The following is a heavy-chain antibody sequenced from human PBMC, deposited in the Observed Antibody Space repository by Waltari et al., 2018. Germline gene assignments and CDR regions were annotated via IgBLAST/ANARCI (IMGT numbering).Heavy chain of an antibody. J-gene: IGHJ6*02. CDR3: VRLEDCTGPGGNCYSGEIFAMDV. Sequence: QVQLHQWGAGRLQPSETLSLTCAVYGVSSRGYYWGWIRQPPGKGLEWIAEINHAGNTNYNPSLRSRVTLSEDASKNQFSLKLSSMTAADTAVYYCVRLEDCTGPGGNCYSGEIFAMDVWGQGTTVTVSS. D-gene: IGHD2-15*01. CDR2: INHAGNT. CDR1: GVSSRGYY. V-gene: IGHV4-34*01.